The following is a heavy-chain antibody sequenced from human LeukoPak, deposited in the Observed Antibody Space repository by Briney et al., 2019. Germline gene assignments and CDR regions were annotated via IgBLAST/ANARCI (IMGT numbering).Heavy chain of an antibody. J-gene: IGHJ6*03. CDR1: GFTFSSYW. CDR3: ARGPQASYYYDSSGIYYMDV. D-gene: IGHD3-22*01. V-gene: IGHV3-7*01. Sequence: GGSLRLSCAASGFTFSSYWMSWVRQAPGKGLEWVANIKQDGSEKYYVDSVEGRFTISRDNAKNSLYLQMNSLRAEDTAVYYCARGPQASYYYDSSGIYYMDVWGKGTTVTVSS. CDR2: IKQDGSEK.